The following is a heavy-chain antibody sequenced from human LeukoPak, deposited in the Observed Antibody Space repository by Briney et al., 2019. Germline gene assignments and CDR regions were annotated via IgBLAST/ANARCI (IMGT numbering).Heavy chain of an antibody. CDR3: ARGLGDSDGDGHTNPFDY. CDR1: GYTFNAYY. V-gene: IGHV1-2*02. Sequence: ASVKVSFKASGYTFNAYYMHWVRQAPGQRPEWVGWINPNSAGTNYAQKFQGRVTVTRDTSISTTFMELSGLRSDDAAVYYCARGLGDSDGDGHTNPFDYWGQGTLVTVSS. CDR2: INPNSAGT. D-gene: IGHD2-21*01. J-gene: IGHJ4*02.